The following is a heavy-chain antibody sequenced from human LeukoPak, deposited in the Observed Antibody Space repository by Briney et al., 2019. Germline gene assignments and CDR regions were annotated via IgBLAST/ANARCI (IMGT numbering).Heavy chain of an antibody. CDR3: ARLVASSSWWDY. CDR2: IYYSGST. D-gene: IGHD6-13*01. V-gene: IGHV4-39*01. Sequence: SETLSLTCTVSGGSISSSSYYWGWICQPPGKGLEWIGSIYYSGSTYYNPSLKSRVTISVDTSKNQFSLKLSSVTAADTAVYYCARLVASSSWWDYWGQGTLVTVSS. J-gene: IGHJ4*02. CDR1: GGSISSSSYY.